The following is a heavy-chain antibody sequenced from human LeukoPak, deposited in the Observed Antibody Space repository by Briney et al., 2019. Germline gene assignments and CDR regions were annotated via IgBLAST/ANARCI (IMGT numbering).Heavy chain of an antibody. Sequence: GGSLRLSCAASGFTFSSYGMHWVRQAPGKGLEWVAVIWYDGSNKYYADSVKGRFTISRDNSKNTLYLQMNSLRAEDTAVYYCARGYSGSYLGGYWGQGTLVTVSS. V-gene: IGHV3-33*01. CDR3: ARGYSGSYLGGY. CDR2: IWYDGSNK. D-gene: IGHD1-26*01. CDR1: GFTFSSYG. J-gene: IGHJ4*02.